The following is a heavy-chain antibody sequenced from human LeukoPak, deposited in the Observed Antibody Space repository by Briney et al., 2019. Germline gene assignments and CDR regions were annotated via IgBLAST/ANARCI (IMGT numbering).Heavy chain of an antibody. CDR2: IGAYNGNT. CDR1: GYTFTNYG. Sequence: ASVKVSCKASGYTFTNYGVCWVRQAPGQGLEWMGWIGAYNGNTNYAQKLQGRVTMTTDTSTSTAYMELRSLRSDDTAVYYCARAAFYDYGDYWGQGTLVTVSS. D-gene: IGHD3-3*02. CDR3: ARAAFYDYGDY. V-gene: IGHV1-18*01. J-gene: IGHJ4*02.